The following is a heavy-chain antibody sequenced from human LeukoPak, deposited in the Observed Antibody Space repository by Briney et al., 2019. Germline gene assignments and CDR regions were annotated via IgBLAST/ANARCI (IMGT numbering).Heavy chain of an antibody. CDR3: ARDSSSGGFDY. V-gene: IGHV4-61*02. CDR2: IYPSGST. Sequence: KPSETLSLTCTVSGGSISSGSYYWSWIRQPAGKGLEWIGRIYPSGSTNYNPSLKSRVTISVDTSKNHFALKLSSVSAADTAVYYCARDSSSGGFDYWGQGTLVTVSS. D-gene: IGHD6-6*01. J-gene: IGHJ4*02. CDR1: GGSISSGSYY.